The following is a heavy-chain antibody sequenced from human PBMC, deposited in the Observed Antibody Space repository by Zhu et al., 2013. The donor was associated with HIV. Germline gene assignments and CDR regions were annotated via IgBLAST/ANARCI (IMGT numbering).Heavy chain of an antibody. CDR2: INPSGGTT. D-gene: IGHD2-15*01. J-gene: IGHJ5*02. CDR1: GYTFTKYW. CDR3: ARGSLPTYTSASLDP. Sequence: VQVVQSGAEVKKPGASVKVSCKAFGYTFTKYWLHWVRQAPGQGLEWMGMINPSGGTTNYAQKFQGRVTLTRDTSTSTVYMELSSLRSDDTAIYYCARGSLPTYTSASLDPWGQGTLVTVSS. V-gene: IGHV1-46*01.